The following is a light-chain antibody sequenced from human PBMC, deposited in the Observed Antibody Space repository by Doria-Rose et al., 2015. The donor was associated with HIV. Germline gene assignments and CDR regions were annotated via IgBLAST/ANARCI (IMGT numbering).Light chain of an antibody. CDR3: HQYGTSWT. CDR1: QSFSSTY. V-gene: IGKV3-20*01. Sequence: TQSPGTLSLSPGERATLSCRASQSFSSTYLAWYQQQPGQAPSLLIYDGSTRATDIPDRFSASGSGTDSTLTINRLEPEDFALYYCHQYGTSWTFGQGTKVEI. CDR2: DGS. J-gene: IGKJ1*01.